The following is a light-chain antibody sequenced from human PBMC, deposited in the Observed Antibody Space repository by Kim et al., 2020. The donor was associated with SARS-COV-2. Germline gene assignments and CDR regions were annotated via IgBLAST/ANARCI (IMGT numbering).Light chain of an antibody. CDR1: QSVSSSH. CDR3: QQYGSSQYS. J-gene: IGKJ2*03. Sequence: SPVQGAALSSSASQSVSSSHLAWYQHKPGQPPRLLIYGASSRAAAIPDRISASGSGTDFTLNISGLEPEDFAVYYCQQYGSSQYSFGQGTKVDIK. CDR2: GAS. V-gene: IGKV3-20*01.